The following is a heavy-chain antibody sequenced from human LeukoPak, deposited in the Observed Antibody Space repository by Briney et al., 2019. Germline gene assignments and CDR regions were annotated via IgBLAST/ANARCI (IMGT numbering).Heavy chain of an antibody. J-gene: IGHJ5*02. Sequence: ASVKVSCKASGGTFSSYAISWVRQAPGQGLEWMGWINTNTGNPTYAQGFTGRFVFSLDTSVSTTYLQISSLKAEDTAVYYCARDPGDDFVVPGDPWGQGTLVTVSS. CDR3: ARDPGDDFVVPGDP. V-gene: IGHV7-4-1*02. CDR1: GGTFSSYA. D-gene: IGHD2-2*01. CDR2: INTNTGNP.